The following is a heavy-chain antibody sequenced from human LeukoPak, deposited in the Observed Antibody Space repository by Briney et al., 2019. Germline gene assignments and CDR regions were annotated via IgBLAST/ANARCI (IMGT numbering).Heavy chain of an antibody. J-gene: IGHJ4*02. CDR1: GFTFSSYA. V-gene: IGHV3-30-3*01. Sequence: GGSLRLSCAASGFTFSSYAMHWVRQAPGKGLEWVAVISYDGSNKYYADSVKGRFTISRDNAKNSLYLQMNSLRAEDTAVYYCARLGGIAAPHWYFDYWGQGTLVTVSS. D-gene: IGHD6-13*01. CDR2: ISYDGSNK. CDR3: ARLGGIAAPHWYFDY.